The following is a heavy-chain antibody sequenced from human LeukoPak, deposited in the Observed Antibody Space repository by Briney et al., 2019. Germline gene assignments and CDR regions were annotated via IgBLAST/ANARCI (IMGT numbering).Heavy chain of an antibody. CDR3: ARGPYYYDRSGYYIPYYGMDV. D-gene: IGHD3-22*01. Sequence: KASETLSLTCAVSGGSISSSNWWSWVRQPPGKGLEWIGEIYHSGSTNYNPSLKSRVTISVDKSKNQFSLKLSSVTAADTAVYYCARGPYYYDRSGYYIPYYGMDVWGQGTTVTVSS. V-gene: IGHV4-4*02. CDR2: IYHSGST. J-gene: IGHJ6*02. CDR1: GGSISSSNW.